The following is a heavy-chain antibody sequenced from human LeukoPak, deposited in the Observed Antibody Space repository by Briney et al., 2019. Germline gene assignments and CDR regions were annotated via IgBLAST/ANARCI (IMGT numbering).Heavy chain of an antibody. CDR1: GGTFSSYA. CDR2: IIPIFGTA. CDR3: ARVTFRANSHYYYYGMDV. Sequence: SVKVSCKASGGTFSSYAISWVRQAPGQGLEWMGGIIPIFGTANYAQKFQGRVTITADESTSTAYMELSSLRSEDTAVYYCARVTFRANSHYYYYGMDVWGQGTTVTVS. J-gene: IGHJ6*02. V-gene: IGHV1-69*13. D-gene: IGHD4-23*01.